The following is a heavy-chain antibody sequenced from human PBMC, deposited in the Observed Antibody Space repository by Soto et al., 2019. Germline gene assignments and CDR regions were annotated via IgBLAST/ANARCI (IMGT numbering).Heavy chain of an antibody. CDR3: ARVLPDWNSWG. D-gene: IGHD1-7*01. Sequence: EVQLVESGGGLVQPGGSLRLSCAASGFTFSTYWLHWVRQAPGKGLVWVSRISTDGSSTSYADSVKGRFTISRDNAKNTLYLQMNSLRAEDTAVYYCARVLPDWNSWGGGQGTLVTVSS. CDR2: ISTDGSST. J-gene: IGHJ4*02. CDR1: GFTFSTYW. V-gene: IGHV3-74*01.